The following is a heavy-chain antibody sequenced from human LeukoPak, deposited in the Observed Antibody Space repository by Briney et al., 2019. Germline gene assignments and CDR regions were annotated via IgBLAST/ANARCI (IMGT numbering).Heavy chain of an antibody. D-gene: IGHD6-19*01. Sequence: PGGSLRLSCAASGFTFSDYYMSWIRQPPGKGLEWIGEINHSGSTNYNPSLKSRVTISVDTSKNQFSLKLSSVTAADTAVYYCARVLGAVALAAFDYWGQGTLVTVSS. CDR1: GFTFSDYY. V-gene: IGHV4-34*01. CDR2: INHSGST. J-gene: IGHJ4*02. CDR3: ARVLGAVALAAFDY.